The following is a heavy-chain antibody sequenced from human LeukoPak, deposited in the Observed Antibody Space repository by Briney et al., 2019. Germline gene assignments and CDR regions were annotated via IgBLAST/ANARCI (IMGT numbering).Heavy chain of an antibody. J-gene: IGHJ4*02. D-gene: IGHD1-1*01. Sequence: SETLSLTCTVSGGSTSSGDYYWSWIRQPPGKGLEWIGYIYYSGSTYYNPSLKSRVTISVDTSKNQFSLKLSSVTAADTPVYYCARFERYNWKKGPFDYWGQGTLVTVSS. CDR2: IYYSGST. CDR3: ARFERYNWKKGPFDY. CDR1: GGSTSSGDYY. V-gene: IGHV4-30-4*08.